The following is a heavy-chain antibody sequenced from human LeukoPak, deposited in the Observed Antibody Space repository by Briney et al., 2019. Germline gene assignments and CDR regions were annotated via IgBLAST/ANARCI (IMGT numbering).Heavy chain of an antibody. J-gene: IGHJ3*02. CDR3: AREGTARDAFDI. CDR2: ISSDGSDK. Sequence: GGSLRLSCAASGFTFSYYAMHWVRQAPGKGLEWVAFISSDGSDKYYADSMKGRFTISRDNSKNTSYLQMTSLRGEDTAMYYCAREGTARDAFDIWGQGTMVTVSS. V-gene: IGHV3-30-3*01. CDR1: GFTFSYYA. D-gene: IGHD2-21*02.